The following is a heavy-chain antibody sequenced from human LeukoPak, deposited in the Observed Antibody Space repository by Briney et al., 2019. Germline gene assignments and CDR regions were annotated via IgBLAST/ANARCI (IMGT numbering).Heavy chain of an antibody. V-gene: IGHV3-23*01. CDR3: AKWGDYDVLTGYYVSDY. D-gene: IGHD3-9*01. Sequence: GASLRLSCAASGFTFSNYAMSWVRQAPGKGLEWVSAITGSGGNTYYSDSVKGRFTISRDNSKNTVFLQMNSLRAEDTAVYYCAKWGDYDVLTGYYVSDYWGQGTLVTVSS. CDR1: GFTFSNYA. J-gene: IGHJ4*02. CDR2: ITGSGGNT.